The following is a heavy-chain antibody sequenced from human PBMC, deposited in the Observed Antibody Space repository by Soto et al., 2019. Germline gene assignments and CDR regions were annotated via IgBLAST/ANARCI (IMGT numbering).Heavy chain of an antibody. V-gene: IGHV3-30-3*01. D-gene: IGHD6-25*01. CDR2: IAYDGSDK. CDR3: ARGRGGYYGVDV. J-gene: IGHJ6*02. Sequence: QVQLVEYGGGVVQPGRSLRLSCAASGFTFSSYIMRWVRQAPGKGLESVAVIAYDGSDKYYADSVKGRFTISRDNSKNKQFLQMNSLGAEDMAVYYGARGRGGYYGVDVRGQGTSVTVSS. CDR1: GFTFSSYI.